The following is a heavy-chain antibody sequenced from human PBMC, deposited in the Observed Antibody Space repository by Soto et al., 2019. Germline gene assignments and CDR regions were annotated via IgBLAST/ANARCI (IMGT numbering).Heavy chain of an antibody. V-gene: IGHV1-2*02. D-gene: IGHD6-6*01. CDR2: INPNSGGT. Sequence: ASVKVSCKASGYTFTGYYMHWVRQAPGQGLEWMGWINPNSGGTNYAQKFQGRVTITRDMSTSTAYMELSSLRSEDTAVYYCATRYSSSSGAFDIWGQGTMVTVS. CDR1: GYTFTGYY. J-gene: IGHJ3*02. CDR3: ATRYSSSSGAFDI.